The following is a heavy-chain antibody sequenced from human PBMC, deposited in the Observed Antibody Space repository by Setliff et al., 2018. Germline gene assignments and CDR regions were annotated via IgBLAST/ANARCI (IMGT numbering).Heavy chain of an antibody. CDR2: IWYDGSNK. V-gene: IGHV3-33*01. CDR1: GFTFSSYG. J-gene: IGHJ4*02. Sequence: GGSLRLSCAASGFTFSSYGMHWVRQAPGKGLEWVAVIWYDGSNKYYADSVKGRFTISRDNAKNSLFLQMNSLRAEDTAIYFCARDRGGGLYDYWGLGTLVTVSS. CDR3: ARDRGGGLYDY. D-gene: IGHD3-16*01.